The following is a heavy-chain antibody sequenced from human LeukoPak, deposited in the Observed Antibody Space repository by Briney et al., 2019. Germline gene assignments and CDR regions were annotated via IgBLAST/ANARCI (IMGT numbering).Heavy chain of an antibody. CDR3: VKEMLTTTSAFDY. J-gene: IGHJ4*02. Sequence: PGGSLRLSCSASGFIFSSYAMHWVRQAPGKGLEYVSTIDRNGRNTYYADSVRGRSTISRDNSKNTLYLQMRSLRAEDTAVCYCVKEMLTTTSAFDYWGQGSLVTVSS. CDR2: IDRNGRNT. V-gene: IGHV3-64D*09. D-gene: IGHD4/OR15-4a*01. CDR1: GFIFSSYA.